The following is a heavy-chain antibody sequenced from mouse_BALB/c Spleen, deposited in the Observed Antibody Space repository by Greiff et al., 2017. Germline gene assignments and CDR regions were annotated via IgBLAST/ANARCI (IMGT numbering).Heavy chain of an antibody. V-gene: IGHV1-80*01. D-gene: IGHD2-3*01. CDR3: ARNMRGLLGFAY. Sequence: QVQLQQSGAELVRPGSSVKISCKASGYAFSSYWMNWVKQRPGQGLEWSGQIYPGDGDTNYNGKFKGKATLTADKSSSTAYMQLSSLTSEDSAVYFCARNMRGLLGFAYWGQGTLVTVSA. J-gene: IGHJ3*01. CDR1: GYAFSSYW. CDR2: IYPGDGDT.